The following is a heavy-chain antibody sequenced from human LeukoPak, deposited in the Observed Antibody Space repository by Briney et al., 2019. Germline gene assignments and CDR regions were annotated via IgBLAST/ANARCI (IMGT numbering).Heavy chain of an antibody. CDR1: GGSISSSSYY. D-gene: IGHD6-13*01. V-gene: IGHV4-39*07. CDR3: ARAAAGTALSWFDP. CDR2: IHYSGST. J-gene: IGHJ5*02. Sequence: SETLSLTCTVSGGSISSSSYYWGWIRQPPGKGLEWIGSIHYSGSTNYNPSLKSRVTISVDTSKNQFSLKLSSVTAADTAVYYCARAAAGTALSWFDPWGQGTLVTVSS.